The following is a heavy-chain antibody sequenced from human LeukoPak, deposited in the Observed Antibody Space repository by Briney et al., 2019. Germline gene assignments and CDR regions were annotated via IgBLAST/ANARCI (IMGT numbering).Heavy chain of an antibody. CDR2: INHSGST. V-gene: IGHV4-34*01. J-gene: IGHJ4*02. CDR3: ARGAHYDRSGYYLYY. CDR1: GGSISSYY. D-gene: IGHD3-22*01. Sequence: KPSETLSLTCTVSGGSISSYYWSWIRQPPGKGLEWIGEINHSGSTNYNPSLKSRVTISVDTSKNQFSLKLSSVTAADTAVYSCARGAHYDRSGYYLYYWGQGSRVTVSS.